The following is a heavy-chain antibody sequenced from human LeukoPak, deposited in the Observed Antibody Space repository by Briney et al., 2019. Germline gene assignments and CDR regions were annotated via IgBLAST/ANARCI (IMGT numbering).Heavy chain of an antibody. Sequence: SETLSLTCAVYGGSFSGYYWSWIRQSPGKGLEWIGEINHSGSTNYNPSLMSRITISLDTSKNQSSLKLRSVSAADTAVFYCARGQAGYYYYYMDVWAKGTTVTVSS. CDR2: INHSGST. V-gene: IGHV4-34*01. J-gene: IGHJ6*03. CDR1: GGSFSGYY. CDR3: ARGQAGYYYYYMDV.